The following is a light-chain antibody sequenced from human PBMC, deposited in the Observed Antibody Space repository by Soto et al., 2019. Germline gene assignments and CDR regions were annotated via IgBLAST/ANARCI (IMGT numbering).Light chain of an antibody. V-gene: IGKV1-39*01. CDR1: HRISAY. CDR3: QQSYNNPLT. J-gene: IGKJ4*01. Sequence: DIQMSQSPSSLSAYVGDRVTITCRASHRISAYLNWYQHKPGKAPRLLIYTASSLQSGVPSRFSGSGSGTDFTLTISSLQPEDFATYYCQQSYNNPLTFGGGTKVDIK. CDR2: TAS.